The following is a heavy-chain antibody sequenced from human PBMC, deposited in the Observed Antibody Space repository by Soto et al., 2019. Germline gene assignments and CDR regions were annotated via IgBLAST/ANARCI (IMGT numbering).Heavy chain of an antibody. D-gene: IGHD5-12*01. Sequence: QVQLQQWGAGLLKPSETLSLTCAVYGGSFSGYYWSWIRQPPGKGLEWIGEIYHSGCTNYNPSLKSRVTISVDTSKNQFSLKLSSVTAADTAVYYCARGSPYSGYAWWGQGTLVTVSS. CDR3: ARGSPYSGYAW. CDR2: IYHSGCT. J-gene: IGHJ4*02. CDR1: GGSFSGYY. V-gene: IGHV4-34*01.